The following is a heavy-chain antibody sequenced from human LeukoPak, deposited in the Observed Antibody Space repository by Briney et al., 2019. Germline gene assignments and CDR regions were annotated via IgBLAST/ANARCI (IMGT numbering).Heavy chain of an antibody. CDR3: ARVSYSSGWYEDY. J-gene: IGHJ4*02. V-gene: IGHV1-18*01. CDR1: GYTFTSYG. CDR2: ISAYNGNT. D-gene: IGHD6-19*01. Sequence: ASVKVSCKASGYTFTSYGISWVRQAPGQGLEWMGWISAYNGNTNYAQKLRGRVTMTTDTSTSTAYVELRSLRSDDTAVYYCARVSYSSGWYEDYWGQGTLVTVSS.